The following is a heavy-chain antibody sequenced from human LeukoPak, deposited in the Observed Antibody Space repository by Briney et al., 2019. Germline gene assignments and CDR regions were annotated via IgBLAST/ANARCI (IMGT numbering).Heavy chain of an antibody. D-gene: IGHD6-19*01. CDR1: GFTFSSYA. J-gene: IGHJ4*02. CDR2: ITGSGGST. CDR3: AKDQYSSGWYFTYQFDY. V-gene: IGHV3-23*01. Sequence: PGGSLRLSCAASGFTFSSYAMSWVRQAPGKGLEWVSGITGSGGSTYYADSVKGRFTISRDNSKNTLYLQMNSLRAEDTAVYYCAKDQYSSGWYFTYQFDYWGQGTLVTASS.